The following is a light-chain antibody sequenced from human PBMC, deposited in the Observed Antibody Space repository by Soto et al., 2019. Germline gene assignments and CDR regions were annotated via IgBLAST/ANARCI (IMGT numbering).Light chain of an antibody. CDR2: EVT. J-gene: IGLJ2*01. CDR1: SSDVGGYNY. Sequence: QSALTQPASVSGSPGQSITISCTGTSSDVGGYNYVSWYQQHPGKAPKLLIYEVTYRPSGISNRFSGSKSGNTASLTISGLQAEDEADYYCNSCTDTTRLIFGGGTKLTVL. V-gene: IGLV2-14*01. CDR3: NSCTDTTRLI.